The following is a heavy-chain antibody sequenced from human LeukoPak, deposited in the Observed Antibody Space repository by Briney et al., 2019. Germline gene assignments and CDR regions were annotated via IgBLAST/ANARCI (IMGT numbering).Heavy chain of an antibody. J-gene: IGHJ4*02. D-gene: IGHD3-22*01. CDR2: ISYDGSNK. CDR3: ARDKDDSSGYYPLD. Sequence: GGSLRLSCAASGFTFSSYAMHWVRQAPGKGLECVAVISYDGSNKYYADSVKGRFTISRDNSKNTLYLQMNSLRAEDTAVYYCARDKDDSSGYYPLDWGQGTLVTVSS. CDR1: GFTFSSYA. V-gene: IGHV3-30-3*01.